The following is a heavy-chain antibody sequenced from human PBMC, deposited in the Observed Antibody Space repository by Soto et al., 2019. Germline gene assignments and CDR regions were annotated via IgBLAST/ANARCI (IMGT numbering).Heavy chain of an antibody. D-gene: IGHD6-13*01. CDR1: GGSFSGYY. CDR3: ARLQQLPRYYYYYYGMDV. Sequence: SETLSLTCAVYGGSFSGYYWSWIRQPPGKGLEWIGEINHSGSTNYNPSLKSRVTISVDTSKNQFSLKLSSVTAADTAVYYCARLQQLPRYYYYYYGMDVWCQGTTVTV. CDR2: INHSGST. V-gene: IGHV4-34*01. J-gene: IGHJ6*02.